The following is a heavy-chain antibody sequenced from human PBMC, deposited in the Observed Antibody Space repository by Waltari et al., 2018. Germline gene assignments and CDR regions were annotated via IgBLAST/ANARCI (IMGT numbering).Heavy chain of an antibody. Sequence: QVQLQQWGAGLLKPSETLSLTCAVYGGSFSGYYWSWIRQPPGKGLEWIGEIKHSGSTNYNPYLMSRVTISVDTSKNQFSLKLSSVTAADTAVYYCAMVVPAAMVDYWGQGTLVTVSS. D-gene: IGHD2-2*01. CDR2: IKHSGST. J-gene: IGHJ4*02. CDR1: GGSFSGYY. CDR3: AMVVPAAMVDY. V-gene: IGHV4-34*01.